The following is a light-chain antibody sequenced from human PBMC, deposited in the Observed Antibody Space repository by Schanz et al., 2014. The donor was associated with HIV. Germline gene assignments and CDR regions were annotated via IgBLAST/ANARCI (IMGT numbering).Light chain of an antibody. V-gene: IGKV3-15*01. CDR1: QSVSSD. CDR2: GAS. Sequence: PGERATLSCRASQSVSSDLAWYQQKPGQAPRLLIYGASTRATGIPASFSGSGSGADFTLTISSLQPEDFATYYCLQDYNYPLTFGQGTKVEIK. J-gene: IGKJ1*01. CDR3: LQDYNYPLT.